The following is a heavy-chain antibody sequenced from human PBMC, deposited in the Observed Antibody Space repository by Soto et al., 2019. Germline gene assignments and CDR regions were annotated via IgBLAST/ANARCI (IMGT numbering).Heavy chain of an antibody. D-gene: IGHD6-13*01. V-gene: IGHV3-13*01. CDR1: GFTFSSDD. J-gene: IGHJ3*02. Sequence: EVQLVESGGGLVQPGGSLRLSCAASGFTFSSDDMHWVRQATGKGLEWVSAIGTAGDTYYPGSVKGRFTISRENAKNSLYLQMNSLRAEDTAVYYCARAATDSTYSRSWQILIRAFDIWGQGTMVTVSS. CDR3: ARAATDSTYSRSWQILIRAFDI. CDR2: IGTAGDT.